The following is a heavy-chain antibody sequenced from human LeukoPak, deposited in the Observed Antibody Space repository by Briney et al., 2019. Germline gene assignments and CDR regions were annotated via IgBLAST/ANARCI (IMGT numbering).Heavy chain of an antibody. CDR2: IRYDGSNK. Sequence: PGGSLRLSCAASGFTFSSYGMHWVRQAPGKGLEWVAFIRYDGSNKYYADSVKGRFTISRDNSKNTLYLQMNSLRAEDTAVYYCAKDGGWASEYYYDSSGYGYFDYWGQGTLVTVSS. CDR1: GFTFSSYG. V-gene: IGHV3-30*02. D-gene: IGHD3-22*01. J-gene: IGHJ4*02. CDR3: AKDGGWASEYYYDSSGYGYFDY.